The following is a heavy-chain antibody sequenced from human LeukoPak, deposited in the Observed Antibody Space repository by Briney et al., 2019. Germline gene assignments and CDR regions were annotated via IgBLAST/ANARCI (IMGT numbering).Heavy chain of an antibody. D-gene: IGHD2-2*01. CDR1: GFTFSSYG. CDR2: IWYDGSNK. V-gene: IGHV3-33*01. J-gene: IGHJ2*01. Sequence: GRSLRLSCVASGFTFSSYGMHWGRQAPGKGLEWVAVIWYDGSNKYYADSVKGRFTISRDNSKNTLYLQMNSLRADDTAVYYCARVSAAMTHWHFDLWGRGTLVTVSS. CDR3: ARVSAAMTHWHFDL.